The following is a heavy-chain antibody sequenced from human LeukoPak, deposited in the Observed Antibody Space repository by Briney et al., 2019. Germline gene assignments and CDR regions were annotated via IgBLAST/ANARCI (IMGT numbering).Heavy chain of an antibody. J-gene: IGHJ3*02. CDR1: GFTFSSHS. V-gene: IGHV3-21*01. D-gene: IGHD1-26*01. Sequence: PGGSLRLSCAASGFTFSSHSMNWVRQAPGKGLEWVSSISTSSIYIYYADSMKGRFTISRDNGKKSLYLQMNSLRAEDTAVYYCATQWDGGAGAFDTWGQGTMVTVSS. CDR2: ISTSSIYI. CDR3: ATQWDGGAGAFDT.